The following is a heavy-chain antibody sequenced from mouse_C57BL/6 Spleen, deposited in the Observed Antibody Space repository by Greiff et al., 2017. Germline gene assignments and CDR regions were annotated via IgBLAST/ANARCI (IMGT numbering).Heavy chain of an antibody. Sequence: QVQLKESGAELVKPGASVKISCKASGYAFSSYWLNWVKQRPGKGLEWIGQIYPGDGDTNYNGKFKGKATLTADKSSSTAYMQLSSLTSEDSAVYFCARGGWDVPFAYWGQGTLVTVSA. D-gene: IGHD4-1*01. V-gene: IGHV1-80*01. CDR2: IYPGDGDT. J-gene: IGHJ3*01. CDR3: ARGGWDVPFAY. CDR1: GYAFSSYW.